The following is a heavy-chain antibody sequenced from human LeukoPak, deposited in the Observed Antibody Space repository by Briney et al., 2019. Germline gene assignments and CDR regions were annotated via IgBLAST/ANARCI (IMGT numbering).Heavy chain of an antibody. CDR3: AKGYYYDSSGYYQHFDH. CDR2: ISYDGSNQ. D-gene: IGHD3-22*01. V-gene: IGHV3-30*18. Sequence: GGSLGLSCAASGFTFSNFGIHWVRQAPGKGLEWVALISYDGSNQYYADSVKGRFTISRDNSKNTLYLQMNSLRAEDTAVYYCAKGYYYDSSGYYQHFDHWGQGTLVTVSS. J-gene: IGHJ4*02. CDR1: GFTFSNFG.